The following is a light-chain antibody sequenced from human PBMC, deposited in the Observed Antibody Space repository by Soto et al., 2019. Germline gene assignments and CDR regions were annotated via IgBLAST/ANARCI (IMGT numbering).Light chain of an antibody. CDR2: EVN. CDR3: CSYTTSDTRV. V-gene: IGLV2-14*01. J-gene: IGLJ1*01. Sequence: LTQPASVSGSPGQWITISCTGTSSYVGAYNHVSWYQHHPGKAPKLMIYEVNNRPSGVSNRFSGSKSGYTASLTISGLQAEDEADYYCCSYTTSDTRVFGTGTKVTV. CDR1: SSYVGAYNH.